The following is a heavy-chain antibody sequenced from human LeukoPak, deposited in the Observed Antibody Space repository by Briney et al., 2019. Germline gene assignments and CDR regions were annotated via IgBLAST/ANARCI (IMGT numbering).Heavy chain of an antibody. Sequence: GRSLRLSCAASGFTFDDYAMHWVRQAPGKGLEWVSSISSSSSYIYYADSVKGRFTISRDNAKNSLYLQMNSLRAEDTAVYYCAREEGPYGDYGVDAFDIWGQGTMVTVSS. D-gene: IGHD4-17*01. V-gene: IGHV3-21*01. CDR1: GFTFDDYA. CDR3: AREEGPYGDYGVDAFDI. CDR2: ISSSSSYI. J-gene: IGHJ3*02.